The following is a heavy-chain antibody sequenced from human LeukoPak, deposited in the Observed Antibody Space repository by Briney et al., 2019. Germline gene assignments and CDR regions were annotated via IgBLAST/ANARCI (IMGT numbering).Heavy chain of an antibody. J-gene: IGHJ4*02. CDR2: IYPGDSDT. Sequence: GESLKISCKGSGYSFTSYWIGWVRQMPGKGLEWMGIIYPGDSDTRYSPSFQGQVTILADKSISTAYLQWSSLKASDTAMYYCARLSTDTAMATRGFDYWGQGTLVTVSS. D-gene: IGHD5-18*01. CDR3: ARLSTDTAMATRGFDY. V-gene: IGHV5-51*01. CDR1: GYSFTSYW.